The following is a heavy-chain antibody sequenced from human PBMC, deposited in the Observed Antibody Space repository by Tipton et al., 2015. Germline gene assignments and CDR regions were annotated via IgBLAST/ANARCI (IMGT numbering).Heavy chain of an antibody. CDR1: GYSISRGYS. V-gene: IGHV4-38-2*01. Sequence: TLSLTCAVSGYSISRGYSWAWIRQPPGKGLEWIGSVDHSGDSYSNPSLKSRVTISVDTSKNQFSLKLSSVTAADTAVYYCARSRYTVTPDSWGQGTLVTVSS. CDR3: ARSRYTVTPDS. CDR2: VDHSGDS. D-gene: IGHD4-17*01. J-gene: IGHJ4*02.